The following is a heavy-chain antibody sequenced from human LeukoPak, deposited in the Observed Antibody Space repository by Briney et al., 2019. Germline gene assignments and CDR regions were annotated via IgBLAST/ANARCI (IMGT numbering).Heavy chain of an antibody. CDR2: IKSDGSST. CDR3: ARERFTMVRGVLDI. J-gene: IGHJ3*02. V-gene: IGHV3-74*01. Sequence: GGSLRLSCAASGFTFSSYWMHWVRQAPGKGLVWVSRIKSDGSSTSYADSVKGRFTISRDNAKNSLYLQMNSLRAEDTAVYYCARERFTMVRGVLDIWGQGIMVTVSS. CDR1: GFTFSSYW. D-gene: IGHD3-10*01.